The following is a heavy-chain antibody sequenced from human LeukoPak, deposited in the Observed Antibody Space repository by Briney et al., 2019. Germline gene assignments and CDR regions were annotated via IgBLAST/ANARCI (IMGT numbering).Heavy chain of an antibody. J-gene: IGHJ4*01. V-gene: IGHV3-21*01. D-gene: IGHD2-21*01. CDR3: ARAPLAVVVHY. Sequence: GGSLRLSCAASGFTFSTNSMTWVRQAPGKGLEWVSSISSGGDYVYYSDSVKGRFTISRDDAKNSLHLQMNSLRAEDTAVYYCARAPLAVVVHYWGHGTLVTVSS. CDR2: ISSGGDYV. CDR1: GFTFSTNS.